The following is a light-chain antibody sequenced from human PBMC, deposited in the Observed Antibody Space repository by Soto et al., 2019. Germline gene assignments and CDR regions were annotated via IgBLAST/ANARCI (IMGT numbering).Light chain of an antibody. V-gene: IGKV1-6*01. CDR2: GAS. CDR1: QGIGKD. J-gene: IGKJ1*01. CDR3: LQHFTPPWT. Sequence: IGMTQSPSSLAASVGNTVTITRRASQGIGKDLAWFQQRPGKAPKLLIYGASGLQNGGPSRFSGSGSGTDFTLTISGLQPEDFATYFCLQHFTPPWTFGQGTKVDIK.